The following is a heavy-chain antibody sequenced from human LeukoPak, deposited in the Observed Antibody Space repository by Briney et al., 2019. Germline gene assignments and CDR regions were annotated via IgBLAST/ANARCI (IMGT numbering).Heavy chain of an antibody. Sequence: WGSLRLSCAASGFTFSSYAMSWVCQAPGKGLEWVSGISGSGDSTYYADSVKGRFTISRDNSKNTLFLQMNSLRAEDTAVYYCAKGRTVRGVIALWYWGQGTLVTVSS. D-gene: IGHD3-10*01. CDR2: ISGSGDST. V-gene: IGHV3-23*01. CDR3: AKGRTVRGVIALWY. CDR1: GFTFSSYA. J-gene: IGHJ4*02.